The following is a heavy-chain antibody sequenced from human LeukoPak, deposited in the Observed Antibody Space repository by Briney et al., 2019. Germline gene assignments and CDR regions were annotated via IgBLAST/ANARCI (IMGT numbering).Heavy chain of an antibody. CDR3: GRFPYDAAAGD. V-gene: IGHV3-7*01. J-gene: IGHJ4*02. CDR2: IEPHGSET. D-gene: IGHD3-16*01. Sequence: GGSLRLSCAASGFTFSTSWMTWVRQTPGKGLEWVANIEPHGSETYYVDPVKGRFTISRDNAKNLLYLQMNSLRAEDTALYYCGRFPYDAAAGDWGPGTLVIVSS. CDR1: GFTFSTSW.